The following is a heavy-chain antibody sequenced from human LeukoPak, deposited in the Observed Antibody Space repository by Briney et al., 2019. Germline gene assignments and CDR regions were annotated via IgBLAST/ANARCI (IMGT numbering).Heavy chain of an antibody. V-gene: IGHV1-46*01. J-gene: IGHJ5*02. CDR1: GYTFTSYY. CDR2: INPSVSST. CDR3: ARDNSVGDIAWWFDP. D-gene: IGHD3-16*02. Sequence: ASVNVSCKASGYTFTSYYMHWVRQAPGQGLEWMGLINPSVSSTLYAEKFQGRVNMTRDMSTTRDYMELSSLRSEDTAVYYCARDNSVGDIAWWFDPWGQGTLVTVSS.